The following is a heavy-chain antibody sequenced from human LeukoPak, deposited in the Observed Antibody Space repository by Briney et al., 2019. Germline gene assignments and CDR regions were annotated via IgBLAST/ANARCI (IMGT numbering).Heavy chain of an antibody. D-gene: IGHD2-21*01. Sequence: GGSLRLSCAASGFTFSSYAMSWVRQAPGKGLEWVSAISGSGGSTYYADSVKGRFTISRDNSKTTLYLQMNSLRAEDTAVYYCAKAFPADIVVVIAIPFDYWGQGTLVTVSS. J-gene: IGHJ4*02. CDR1: GFTFSSYA. V-gene: IGHV3-23*01. CDR2: ISGSGGST. CDR3: AKAFPADIVVVIAIPFDY.